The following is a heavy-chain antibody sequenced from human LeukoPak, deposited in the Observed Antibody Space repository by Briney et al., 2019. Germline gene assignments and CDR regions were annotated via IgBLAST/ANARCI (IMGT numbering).Heavy chain of an antibody. D-gene: IGHD6-13*01. CDR1: GGSISSGDYY. Sequence: SETLSLTCTVSGGSISSGDYYWSWIRQPPGKGLEWIGYIYYSGSTYYNPSLKSRVTISVGTSKNQFSLKLTSMTAADTAVYYCARAYISSSRFDYWGQGTLVTVSS. CDR3: ARAYISSSRFDY. J-gene: IGHJ4*02. V-gene: IGHV4-30-4*01. CDR2: IYYSGST.